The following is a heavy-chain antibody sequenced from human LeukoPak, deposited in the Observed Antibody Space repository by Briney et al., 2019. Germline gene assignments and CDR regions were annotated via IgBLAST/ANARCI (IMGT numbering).Heavy chain of an antibody. Sequence: SETLSLTCTVSGGSIISYYWSWVGQPRGKGLEWIGDIHDTGVTKYGPSFKTRVSMSVDTSRSQFSLRLSSVTAADTAVYYCARAAYSSGWPDSWGQGTLVTVSS. D-gene: IGHD6-19*01. CDR3: ARAAYSSGWPDS. V-gene: IGHV4-59*01. J-gene: IGHJ4*02. CDR2: IHDTGVT. CDR1: GGSIISYY.